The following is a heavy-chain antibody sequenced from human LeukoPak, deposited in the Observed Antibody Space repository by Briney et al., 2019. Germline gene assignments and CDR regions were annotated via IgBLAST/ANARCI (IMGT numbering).Heavy chain of an antibody. CDR3: ARDQTRVRGVISGY. CDR2: ISAYNGNT. Sequence: GASVKVSCKASGYTFTSYGISWVRQAPRQGLEWMGWISAYNGNTNYAQKLQGRVTMTTDTSTSTAYMELRSLRSDDTAVYYCARDQTRVRGVISGYWGQGTLVTVSS. CDR1: GYTFTSYG. D-gene: IGHD3-10*01. V-gene: IGHV1-18*01. J-gene: IGHJ4*02.